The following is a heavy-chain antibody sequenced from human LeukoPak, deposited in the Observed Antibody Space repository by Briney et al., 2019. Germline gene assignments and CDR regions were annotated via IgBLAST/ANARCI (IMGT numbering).Heavy chain of an antibody. J-gene: IGHJ4*02. Sequence: SETLSLTCSVSGGSISSSDYYWGWIRQPPGKGLEWIGTMFYNGATKSNPSLSSRVTMSIDTSKNQFSLKLRSVTAADTAVYYCAREARFALPVIGSGDYWGQGTLVTVSS. D-gene: IGHD2-21*01. CDR3: AREARFALPVIGSGDY. V-gene: IGHV4-39*07. CDR2: MFYNGAT. CDR1: GGSISSSDYY.